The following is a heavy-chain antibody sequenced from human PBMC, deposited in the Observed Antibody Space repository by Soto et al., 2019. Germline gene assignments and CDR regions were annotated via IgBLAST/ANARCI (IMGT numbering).Heavy chain of an antibody. Sequence: QLHLRESGPGLVKPSETLSLTCTVSGGSITSSSYYWGWIRQPPGKGLEWIGSIYYSGSTYYNPPPKSRVTISVDTSTNQFSLKLSSVTAADTAVYYCATQEVGGTYVYTFDPWGQGTLVTVSS. CDR1: GGSITSSSYY. D-gene: IGHD1-26*01. CDR3: ATQEVGGTYVYTFDP. CDR2: IYYSGST. V-gene: IGHV4-39*01. J-gene: IGHJ5*02.